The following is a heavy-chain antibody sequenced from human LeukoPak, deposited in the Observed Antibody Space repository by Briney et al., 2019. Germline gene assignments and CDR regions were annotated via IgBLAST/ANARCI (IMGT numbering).Heavy chain of an antibody. V-gene: IGHV4-39*01. Sequence: SETLSLTCTVSGGPIDSAGYFWDWIRQPPGKGLEWIGTIYYSGTTYYNPSLKSRVTISVDTSKSQFSLDLSSVTAADTAVYYCGRRLEIATAIDDWGQGILVTVSS. CDR3: GRRLEIATAIDD. CDR2: IYYSGTT. J-gene: IGHJ4*02. CDR1: GGPIDSAGYF. D-gene: IGHD6-25*01.